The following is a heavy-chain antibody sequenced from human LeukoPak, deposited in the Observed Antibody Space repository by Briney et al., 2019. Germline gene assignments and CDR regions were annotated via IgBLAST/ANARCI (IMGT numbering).Heavy chain of an antibody. CDR3: ARPVAGRSFDY. V-gene: IGHV3-7*01. CDR1: GFTFSNYW. D-gene: IGHD6-19*01. Sequence: GGSLRLSCAASGFTFSNYWMSWVRQAPGKGLEWVANINQDGSENYYVDSVKGRFTISRDNAKNSLYLQMNSLGAEGTAVYYCARPVAGRSFDYWGQGTLVTVSS. CDR2: INQDGSEN. J-gene: IGHJ4*02.